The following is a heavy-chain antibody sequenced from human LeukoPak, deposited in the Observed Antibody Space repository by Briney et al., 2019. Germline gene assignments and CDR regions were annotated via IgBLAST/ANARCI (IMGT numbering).Heavy chain of an antibody. J-gene: IGHJ3*02. D-gene: IGHD2-2*01. CDR2: FDPEDGET. CDR1: GFTFSSYG. V-gene: IGHV1-24*01. CDR3: ATAPRYCSSTSCYLEIFDI. Sequence: PGGSLRLSYAASGFTFSSYGMHWVRQAPGKGLEWMGGFDPEDGETIYAQKFQGRVTMTEDTSTDTAYMELSSLRSEDTAVYYCATAPRYCSSTSCYLEIFDIWGQGTMVTVSS.